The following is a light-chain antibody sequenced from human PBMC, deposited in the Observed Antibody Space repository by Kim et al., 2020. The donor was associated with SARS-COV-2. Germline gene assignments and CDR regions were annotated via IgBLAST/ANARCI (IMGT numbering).Light chain of an antibody. Sequence: ALGLTVRIPCQADSLRSYYAGWYQQRPGQAPVLVMYSKNIRPLGIPDRFSGSSSGNTASLTITGAQAEDEADYSCNSRDSSGHHVVFGGGTQLTVL. J-gene: IGLJ3*02. CDR1: SLRSYY. CDR2: SKN. V-gene: IGLV3-19*01. CDR3: NSRDSSGHHVV.